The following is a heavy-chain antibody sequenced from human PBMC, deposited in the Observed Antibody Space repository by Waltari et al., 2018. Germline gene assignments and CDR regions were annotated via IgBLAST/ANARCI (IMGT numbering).Heavy chain of an antibody. CDR2: IWYDGSNK. V-gene: IGHV3-33*08. Sequence: QVQLVESGGGVVQPGRSLRLSCAASGFTFSIYGMHWVRQAPGKGLEWVAVIWYDGSNKYYADSVKGRFTISRDNSKNTLYLQMNSLRAEDTAMYYCAVNGIAARPPRYWGQGTLVTVSS. CDR3: AVNGIAARPPRY. D-gene: IGHD6-6*01. CDR1: GFTFSIYG. J-gene: IGHJ4*02.